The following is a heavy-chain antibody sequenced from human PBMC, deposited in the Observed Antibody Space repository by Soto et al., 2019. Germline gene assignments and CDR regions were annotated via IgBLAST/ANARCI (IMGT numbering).Heavy chain of an antibody. CDR3: ATLTHRPQLPTYYFDY. J-gene: IGHJ4*02. V-gene: IGHV1-46*01. Sequence: GASVKVSCKASGYTFTSDYMHWVRQAPGQGLEWMGIISPSGGSTSYAQKFQGRVTMTRDTSTSTVYMELSSLRSEDTAVYYCATLTHRPQLPTYYFDYWGQGTLVTVCS. CDR2: ISPSGGST. CDR1: GYTFTSDY. D-gene: IGHD2-2*01.